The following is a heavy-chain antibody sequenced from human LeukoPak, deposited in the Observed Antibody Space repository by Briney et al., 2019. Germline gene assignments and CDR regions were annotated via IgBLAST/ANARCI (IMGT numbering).Heavy chain of an antibody. CDR2: IYYSGST. CDR3: ALWPYSSSWYDPEARDDY. CDR1: GGSFSSYY. V-gene: IGHV4-59*01. D-gene: IGHD6-13*01. Sequence: SETLSLTCAVYGGSFSSYYWSWIRQPPGKGLEWIGYIYYSGSTNYNPSLKSRVTISVDTSKNQFSLKLSSVTAADTAVYYCALWPYSSSWYDPEARDDYWGQGTLVTVSS. J-gene: IGHJ4*02.